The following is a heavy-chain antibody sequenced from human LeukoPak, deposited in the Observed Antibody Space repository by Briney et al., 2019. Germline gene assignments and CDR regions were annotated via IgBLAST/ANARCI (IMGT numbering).Heavy chain of an antibody. CDR3: ARDWGQRGVGATLAN. J-gene: IGHJ1*01. CDR2: ISHDGSES. V-gene: IGHV3-30-3*01. CDR1: GFTFSSHA. Sequence: GGSLRLSCAASGFTFSSHAMVWVRRAPGKGLEWVSFISHDGSESFHTESVKGRFTISRDNFKNTVDLQVSGLKEEDTAVYYCARDWGQRGVGATLANWGQGTLVIVSS. D-gene: IGHD1-26*01.